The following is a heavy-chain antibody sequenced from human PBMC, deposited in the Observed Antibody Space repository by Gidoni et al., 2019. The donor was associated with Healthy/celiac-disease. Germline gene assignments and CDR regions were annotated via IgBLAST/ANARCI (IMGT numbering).Heavy chain of an antibody. CDR2: ISNTGDYM. J-gene: IGHJ4*02. Sequence: EVQLVESGGGLVKPGGSLRLSCAASGFTFSSFTMNWVRQAPGKGLEWVSSISNTGDYMYYADSVKGRFTISRDNAKNSLYLQMNSLRAEDTAIYYCAVVYAYFDYWGQGSLVTVSS. CDR3: AVVYAYFDY. CDR1: GFTFSSFT. D-gene: IGHD2-8*02. V-gene: IGHV3-21*06.